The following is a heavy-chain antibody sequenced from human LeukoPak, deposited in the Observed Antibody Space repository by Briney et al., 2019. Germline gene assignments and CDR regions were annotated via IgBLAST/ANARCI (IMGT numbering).Heavy chain of an antibody. V-gene: IGHV3-30*03. CDR3: AREIGELFPKDAFDI. Sequence: PGRSLRLSCAASGFTYSSYGMHWVRQAPGKGLEWVAVISYDGSNKYYADSVKGRFTISRDNSKNTLYLQMNSLRAEDTAVYYCAREIGELFPKDAFDIWGQGTMVTVSS. CDR1: GFTYSSYG. CDR2: ISYDGSNK. J-gene: IGHJ3*02. D-gene: IGHD3-10*01.